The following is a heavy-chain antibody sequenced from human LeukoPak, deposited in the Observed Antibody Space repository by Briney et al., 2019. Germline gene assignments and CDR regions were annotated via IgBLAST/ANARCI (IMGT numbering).Heavy chain of an antibody. D-gene: IGHD5-12*01. CDR3: ARDSGYSAFDY. J-gene: IGHJ4*02. V-gene: IGHV3-74*01. CDR2: ITSDGSKT. CDR1: GFIFSTYS. Sequence: PGGSLRLSCATSGFIFSTYSMHWIRQGPGKGLVWVSRITSDGSKTDYADSVKGRFTISRDNAKNSLYLQMNSLRVDDTAVYYCARDSGYSAFDYWGQGTLVTVSS.